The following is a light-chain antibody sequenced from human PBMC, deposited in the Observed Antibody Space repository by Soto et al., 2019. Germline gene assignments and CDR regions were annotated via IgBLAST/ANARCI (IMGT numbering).Light chain of an antibody. Sequence: DVLMTQSPLSLPVSRGQPSSISCRADQSLLHSDGIAYFSWFQQRPGRSPRRLIYKVSNRDSGVPARFSGSGSGTDFALKISRVEAEDVGVYYCMQGTHWPITFGQGTRLEIK. J-gene: IGKJ5*01. V-gene: IGKV2-30*02. CDR2: KVS. CDR1: QSLLHSDGIAY. CDR3: MQGTHWPIT.